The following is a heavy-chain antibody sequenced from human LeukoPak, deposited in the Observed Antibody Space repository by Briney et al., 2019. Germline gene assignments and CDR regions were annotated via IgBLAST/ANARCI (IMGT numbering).Heavy chain of an antibody. Sequence: SETLSLTCTVSGGSISNSYWTWIRQSPGKGLEYIGYIYSGGSIHYNPSLKSRVSMSLDTSKNQLSLKLNSVTAADTALYYCARRTAVAALGIWGQGTMVTVSS. CDR3: ARRTAVAALGI. D-gene: IGHD2-15*01. CDR2: IYSGGSI. CDR1: GGSISNSY. J-gene: IGHJ3*02. V-gene: IGHV4-4*09.